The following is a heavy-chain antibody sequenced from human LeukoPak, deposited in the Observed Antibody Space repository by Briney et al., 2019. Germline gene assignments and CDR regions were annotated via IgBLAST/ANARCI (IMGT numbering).Heavy chain of an antibody. CDR2: ISWDGGST. D-gene: IGHD6-19*01. V-gene: IGHV3-43*01. J-gene: IGHJ6*02. Sequence: TGGSLRLSCAASGFTFDDYTMHWVRQAPGKGLEWVSLISWDGGSTYYADSVKGRFAISRHNSKNTLYLQMNSLRAEDTAVYYCARGDSVARYYYYGMDVWGQGTTVTVSS. CDR1: GFTFDDYT. CDR3: ARGDSVARYYYYGMDV.